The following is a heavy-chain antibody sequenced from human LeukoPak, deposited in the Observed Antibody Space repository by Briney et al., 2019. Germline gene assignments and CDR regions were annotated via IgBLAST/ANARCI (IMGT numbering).Heavy chain of an antibody. V-gene: IGHV4-59*08. D-gene: IGHD2-15*01. J-gene: IGHJ4*02. CDR2: IYYSGST. Sequence: SETLSLTCTVSGGSIRSYYWSWIRHPPGKGLEWIGYIYYSGSTDSNPSLKSRVTISVDTSKNQFSLKLSSVTAADTAVYYCARTYCSGGSCHFDYWGQGTLVTVSS. CDR3: ARTYCSGGSCHFDY. CDR1: GGSIRSYY.